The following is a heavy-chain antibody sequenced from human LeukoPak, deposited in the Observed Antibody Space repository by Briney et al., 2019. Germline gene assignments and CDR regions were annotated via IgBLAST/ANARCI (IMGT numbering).Heavy chain of an antibody. Sequence: GRSLRLSCEASGITFSSYGIHWVRQAPGKGLEWVAVIWPDGSNKYYADSVKGRFIISRDNSKSTLWLQMNSLRAEDTAVYYCASAARAFDSWGQGTVVTVSS. CDR3: ASAARAFDS. J-gene: IGHJ3*01. V-gene: IGHV3-33*01. CDR2: IWPDGSNK. CDR1: GITFSSYG. D-gene: IGHD6-6*01.